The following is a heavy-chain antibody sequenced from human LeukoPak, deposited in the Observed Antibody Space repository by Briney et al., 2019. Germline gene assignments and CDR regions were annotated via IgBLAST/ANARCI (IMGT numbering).Heavy chain of an antibody. D-gene: IGHD2-2*01. V-gene: IGHV1-46*03. CDR2: INPNGGGT. CDR1: GYTLTSYY. J-gene: IGHJ4*02. Sequence: ASVKVSCKTSGYTLTSYYMHWMRQAPGQGLEWAGMINPNGGGTSSAQKFQGRVTMTRDTSTSTVYMDLSSLRSEDTAIYYCARRGGCISTSCNLDYWGQGTLVTVSS. CDR3: ARRGGCISTSCNLDY.